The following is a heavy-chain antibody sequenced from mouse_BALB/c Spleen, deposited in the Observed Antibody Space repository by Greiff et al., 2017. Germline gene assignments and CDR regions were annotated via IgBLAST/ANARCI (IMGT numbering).Heavy chain of an antibody. CDR3: TKSTMSTTGFAY. V-gene: IGHV5-6-4*01. D-gene: IGHD2-4*01. CDR1: GFSFRSYT. J-gene: IGHJ3*01. Sequence: EVMLVESGGGLVKPGGSLNLSCAASGFSFRSYTMSWVRQTPEKRLEWVATISSGGSYTYYPASVKGRFTISRDNAKHTLYLQMSSLKSEDTAMYYCTKSTMSTTGFAYWGQGTLVTVSA. CDR2: ISSGGSYT.